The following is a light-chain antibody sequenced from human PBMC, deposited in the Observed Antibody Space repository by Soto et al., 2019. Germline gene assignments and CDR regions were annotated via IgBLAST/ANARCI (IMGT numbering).Light chain of an antibody. CDR3: QQYNNWPLYT. CDR1: QGVGSN. Sequence: EIVMTQSPGTLSVSPGERATLSCRASQGVGSNLAWYQQRPGQAPRLLIYAASTRATDIPARFTGRGSGTEFTLSICSLQSEDFAVYFCQQYNNWPLYTFGQGTKLEI. V-gene: IGKV3-15*01. CDR2: AAS. J-gene: IGKJ2*01.